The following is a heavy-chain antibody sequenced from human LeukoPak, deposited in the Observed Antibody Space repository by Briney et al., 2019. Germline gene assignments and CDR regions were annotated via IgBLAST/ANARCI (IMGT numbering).Heavy chain of an antibody. J-gene: IGHJ6*02. CDR3: ARTPVIVIRGVIEDGMDV. D-gene: IGHD3-10*01. V-gene: IGHV1-2*02. Sequence: ASVKVSCKPSGYTFTDYYLHWVRQAPGQGLEWMGWIDPNTGRTVYAQNFRGRLTLTRDTSVSTAYMDLRGLGSDDTAVYYCARTPVIVIRGVIEDGMDVWGQGTTVTVSS. CDR1: GYTFTDYY. CDR2: IDPNTGRT.